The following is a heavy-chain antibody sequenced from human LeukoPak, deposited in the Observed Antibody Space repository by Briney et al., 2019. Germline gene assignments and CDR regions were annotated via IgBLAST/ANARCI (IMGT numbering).Heavy chain of an antibody. CDR1: GFTFSSYA. CDR2: ISGSGGST. V-gene: IGHV3-23*01. CDR3: AKHKLALLLWFGELLPSMDY. J-gene: IGHJ4*02. Sequence: GGSLRLSCAASGFTFSSYAMSWVRQAPGKGLEWVSAISGSGGSTYYADSVKGRFTISRDNSKNTLYLQMNSLRAEDTAVYYCAKHKLALLLWFGELLPSMDYWGQGTLVTVSS. D-gene: IGHD3-10*01.